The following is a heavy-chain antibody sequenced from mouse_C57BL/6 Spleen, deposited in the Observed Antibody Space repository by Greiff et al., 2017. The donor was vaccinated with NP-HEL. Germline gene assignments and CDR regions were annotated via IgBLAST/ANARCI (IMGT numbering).Heavy chain of an antibody. Sequence: EVMLVESGGGLVQPGGSLSLSCAASGFTFTDYYMSWVRQPPGKALEWLGFIRNKANGYTTEYSASVKGRFTISRDNSQSILYLQMNALRAEDSATYYCARDYDGSFDYWGQGTTLTVSS. CDR2: IRNKANGYTT. CDR1: GFTFTDYY. V-gene: IGHV7-3*01. CDR3: ARDYDGSFDY. J-gene: IGHJ2*01. D-gene: IGHD2-3*01.